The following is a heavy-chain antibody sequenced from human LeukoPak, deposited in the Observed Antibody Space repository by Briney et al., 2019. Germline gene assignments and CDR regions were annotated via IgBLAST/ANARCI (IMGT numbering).Heavy chain of an antibody. CDR1: GITLSNYA. Sequence: GGSLRLSCGVSGITLSNYAMSWVRQAPGKGLEWVAGLSGSAGGTTYADSVKGRFTISRDNSKNTLFLQMDRLRAEDTAVYFCAKRGVVVRVFLVGFHREAYYFDSWGQGAQVTVS. CDR2: LSGSAGGT. CDR3: AKRGVVVRVFLVGFHREAYYFDS. D-gene: IGHD3-16*02. J-gene: IGHJ4*02. V-gene: IGHV3-23*01.